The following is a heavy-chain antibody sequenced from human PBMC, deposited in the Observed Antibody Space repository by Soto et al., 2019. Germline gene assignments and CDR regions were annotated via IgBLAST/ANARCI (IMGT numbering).Heavy chain of an antibody. V-gene: IGHV4-30-4*01. Sequence: SETLSLTCTVSGGSISSGDYYWSWIRQPPGKGLEWIGYIYYSGSTYYNPSLKSRVTISVDTSKNQFSLKLSSVTAADTAVYYCAGYCGGDCYSLGFDYWGQGTLVTVSS. J-gene: IGHJ4*02. CDR2: IYYSGST. CDR3: AGYCGGDCYSLGFDY. CDR1: GGSISSGDYY. D-gene: IGHD2-21*02.